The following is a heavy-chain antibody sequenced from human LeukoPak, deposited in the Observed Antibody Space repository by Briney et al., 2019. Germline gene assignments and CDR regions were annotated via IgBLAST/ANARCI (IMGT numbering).Heavy chain of an antibody. J-gene: IGHJ4*02. CDR3: ARAAYSGYPN. Sequence: GGSLRLSCAASGFTFDDYAMHWVRQAPGKGLEWVSGISWNSGSIGYADSVKGRFTISRDNAKNSLYLQMNSLRAEDTALYYCARAAYSGYPNWGQGTLVTVST. D-gene: IGHD3-22*01. CDR2: ISWNSGSI. CDR1: GFTFDDYA. V-gene: IGHV3-9*01.